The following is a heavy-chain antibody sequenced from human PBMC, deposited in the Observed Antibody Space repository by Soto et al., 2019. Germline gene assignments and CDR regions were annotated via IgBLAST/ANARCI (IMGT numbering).Heavy chain of an antibody. CDR2: IIPILGIA. Sequence: SVKVSCKASGGTFSSYTISWLRQAPGQGLEWMGRIIPILGIANYAQKFQGRVTITADKSTSTAYMELSSLRAEDTAVYYCARDTYSNSGYYYYGMDVWGQGTTVTVSS. J-gene: IGHJ6*02. D-gene: IGHD6-6*01. CDR3: ARDTYSNSGYYYYGMDV. V-gene: IGHV1-69*04. CDR1: GGTFSSYT.